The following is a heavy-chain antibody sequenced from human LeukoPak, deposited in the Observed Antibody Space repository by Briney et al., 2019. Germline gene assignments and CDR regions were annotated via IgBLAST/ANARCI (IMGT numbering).Heavy chain of an antibody. CDR3: ARGAVAGSPWFDP. CDR1: GFTVTSNY. D-gene: IGHD6-19*01. V-gene: IGHV3-69-1*01. CDR2: ISSSSYI. J-gene: IGHJ5*02. Sequence: GGSLRLSCAASGFTVTSNYMSWVRQAPGKGLEWVSSISSSSYIYYADSVKGRFTISRDNAKNSLYPQMNSLRAEDTAVYYCARGAVAGSPWFDPWGQGTLVTVSS.